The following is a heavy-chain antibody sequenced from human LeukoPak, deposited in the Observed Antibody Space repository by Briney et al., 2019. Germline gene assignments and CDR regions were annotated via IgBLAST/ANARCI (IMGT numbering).Heavy chain of an antibody. Sequence: SGTLSLTCTVSGGSISSGDYYWSWIRQPPGKGLEWIGYIYYSGSTYYNPSLKSRVTISVDTSKNQFSLKLSSVTAADTAVYYCARSRDGYNPYFDYWGQGTLVTVSS. CDR2: IYYSGST. V-gene: IGHV4-30-4*01. J-gene: IGHJ4*02. CDR3: ARSRDGYNPYFDY. D-gene: IGHD5-24*01. CDR1: GGSISSGDYY.